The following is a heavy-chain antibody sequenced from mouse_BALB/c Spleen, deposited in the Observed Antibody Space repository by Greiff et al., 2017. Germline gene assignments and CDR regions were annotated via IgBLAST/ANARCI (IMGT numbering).Heavy chain of an antibody. J-gene: IGHJ4*01. CDR3: AREGWDVYYAMDY. CDR2: IWAGGST. V-gene: IGHV2-9*02. Sequence: VKLMESGPGLVAPSQSLSITCTVSGFSLTSYGVHWVRQPPGKGLEWLGVIWAGGSTNYNSALMSRLSISKDNSKSQVFLKMNSLQTDDTAMYYCAREGWDVYYAMDYWGQGTSVTVSS. D-gene: IGHD4-1*01. CDR1: GFSLTSYG.